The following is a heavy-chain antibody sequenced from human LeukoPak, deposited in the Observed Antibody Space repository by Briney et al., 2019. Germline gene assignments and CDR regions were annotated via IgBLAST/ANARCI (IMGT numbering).Heavy chain of an antibody. CDR2: ISYGGSNK. Sequence: GGSLRLSCAASGFTFSSYAMHWVCQAPGKGLEWVAVISYGGSNKYYADSVKGRFTISRDNSKNTLYLQMNSLRAEDTAVYYCARDLGSSAAAGLFDYWGQGTLVTVSS. D-gene: IGHD6-13*01. J-gene: IGHJ4*02. CDR1: GFTFSSYA. V-gene: IGHV3-30*01. CDR3: ARDLGSSAAAGLFDY.